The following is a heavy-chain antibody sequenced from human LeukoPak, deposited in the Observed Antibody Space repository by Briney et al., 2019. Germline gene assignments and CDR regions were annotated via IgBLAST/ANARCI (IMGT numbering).Heavy chain of an antibody. CDR1: GFTFSSYG. Sequence: GGSLRLSCAASGFTFSSYGIHWVRQAPGKGLEWVAFIRYDGSNKYYTDSVKGRFTISRDNSKNTLYLQMNSLRAEDTAVYYCARGPSGYHNTGGQGTLVTVSS. V-gene: IGHV3-30*02. CDR2: IRYDGSNK. D-gene: IGHD5-12*01. CDR3: ARGPSGYHNT. J-gene: IGHJ4*02.